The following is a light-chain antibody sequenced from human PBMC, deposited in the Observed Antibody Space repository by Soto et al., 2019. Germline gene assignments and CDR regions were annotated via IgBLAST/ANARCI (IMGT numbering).Light chain of an antibody. J-gene: IGKJ5*01. CDR2: GAS. V-gene: IGKV3-15*01. Sequence: ELVMTQSPATLSVSPGERAILSCRASQSVSSNLAWYQQRPGQAPRLLIYGASTRPIGIPARFSGTGSETEFTLTISRLEPEDFAVYYCQQYGSSPITFGQGTRLEIK. CDR1: QSVSSN. CDR3: QQYGSSPIT.